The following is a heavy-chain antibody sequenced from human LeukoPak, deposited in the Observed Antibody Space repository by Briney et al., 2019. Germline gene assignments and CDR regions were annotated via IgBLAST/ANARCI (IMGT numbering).Heavy chain of an antibody. CDR2: INPSGGST. D-gene: IGHD3-10*01. Sequence: ASVKVSCKASGYTFTSYYMHWVRQAPGQGLEWMGIINPSGGSTTYAQKFQGRVTMTRDMSTSTVYMELSSLRSEDTAVYYCAKSNGYGLVDIWGQGTMVTVSS. J-gene: IGHJ3*02. CDR3: AKSNGYGLVDI. CDR1: GYTFTSYY. V-gene: IGHV1-46*01.